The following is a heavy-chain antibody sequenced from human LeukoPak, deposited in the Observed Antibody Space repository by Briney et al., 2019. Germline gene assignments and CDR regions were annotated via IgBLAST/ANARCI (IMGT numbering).Heavy chain of an antibody. V-gene: IGHV1-2*06. CDR3: AREEQQLAYNDY. CDR1: GYTFTVYY. J-gene: IGHJ4*02. CDR2: INPNSGGT. D-gene: IGHD6-13*01. Sequence: ASVKVSCXASGYTFTVYYMHWVRQAHGQGLEWMGRINPNSGGTNYAQKFQGRVTMTRDTSISTAYMELSRLRSGDTAVYYCAREEQQLAYNDYWGQGTLVTVSS.